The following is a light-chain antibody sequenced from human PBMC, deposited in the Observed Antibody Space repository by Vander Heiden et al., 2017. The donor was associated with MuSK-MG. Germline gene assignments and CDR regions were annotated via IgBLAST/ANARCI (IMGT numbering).Light chain of an antibody. V-gene: IGLV2-11*01. CDR3: SSFEGSYMVSVV. J-gene: IGLJ2*01. CDR2: VVY. CDR1: SSDVGRYDY. Sequence: QSSLTQPRSVSGSPGQPVTLSCTGTSSDVGRYDYGSWHAQHQGKAHQLLILVVYKRTSGVPERFSGSTSGNTAYPTTSALRADDEADDDGSSFEGSYMVSVVFGGGTTLTVL.